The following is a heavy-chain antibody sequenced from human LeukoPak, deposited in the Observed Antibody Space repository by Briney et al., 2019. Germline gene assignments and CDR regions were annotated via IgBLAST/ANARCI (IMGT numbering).Heavy chain of an antibody. Sequence: GGSLRLSCAASGFTFSSYGVHWVRQAPGKGLEWVAVIWYDGSNKYYADSVKGRFTISRDNSKNTLYLQMNSLRAEDTAVYYCARDPGPGGMDVWGQGTTVTVSS. CDR2: IWYDGSNK. V-gene: IGHV3-33*01. J-gene: IGHJ6*02. CDR1: GFTFSSYG. CDR3: ARDPGPGGMDV.